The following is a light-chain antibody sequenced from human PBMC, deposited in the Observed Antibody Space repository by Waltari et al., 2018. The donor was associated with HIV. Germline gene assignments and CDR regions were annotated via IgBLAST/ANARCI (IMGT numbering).Light chain of an antibody. V-gene: IGLV1-40*01. J-gene: IGLJ2*01. CDR3: QSYDISLSSVL. CDR2: GDH. CDR1: TSNIGAHYG. Sequence: QSVLTQPPSVSGAPGQRVTISCTGSTSNIGAHYGVNWYQEVPGTAPRLLIYGDHNRPSGIPDRFSGSRSGTSASLAINGLQAEDEAEYYCQSYDISLSSVLFGGGTKLTVL.